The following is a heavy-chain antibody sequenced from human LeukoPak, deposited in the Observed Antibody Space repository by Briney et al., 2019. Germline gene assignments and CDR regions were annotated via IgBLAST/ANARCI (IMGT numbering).Heavy chain of an antibody. CDR3: ARDLIAARHYYYYMDV. D-gene: IGHD6-6*01. CDR1: GYTFTGYY. V-gene: IGHV1-2*02. Sequence: ASVKVSCKASGYTFTGYYMHWVRQAPGQGLEWMGWINPNSGGTNYAQKFQGRVTMTRDTSISTAYMELSRLRSDDTAVYYCARDLIAARHYYYYMDVWGKGTTVTVSS. J-gene: IGHJ6*03. CDR2: INPNSGGT.